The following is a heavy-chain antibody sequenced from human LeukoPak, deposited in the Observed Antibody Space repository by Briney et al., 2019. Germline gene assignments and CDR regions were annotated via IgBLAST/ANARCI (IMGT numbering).Heavy chain of an antibody. D-gene: IGHD4-17*01. CDR3: ARDLYGDYSFDY. Sequence: PGGSLRLSCAASGFTFTTYSMNWVRQAPGKGLEWVSYISGSTSNIKYADSVMGRFTISRDNAKNSLYLQMNSLRDEDTAVYYCARDLYGDYSFDYWGQGNLVTVSS. J-gene: IGHJ4*02. CDR1: GFTFTTYS. CDR2: ISGSTSNI. V-gene: IGHV3-48*02.